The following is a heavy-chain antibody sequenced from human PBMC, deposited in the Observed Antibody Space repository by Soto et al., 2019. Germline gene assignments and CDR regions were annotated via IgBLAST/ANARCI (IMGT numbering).Heavy chain of an antibody. J-gene: IGHJ6*04. CDR3: AIWSNWNPLYYRGMDV. CDR2: IIPLHNTS. V-gene: IGHV1-69*06. Sequence: QVQLLQSGAEVKKPGSSVKVSCKVSGGAFTNYSLNWVRHAPGQGLEWLGGIIPLHNTSNYSLKLLGRGSVTADISSNTVYMHLSGLTSDDTATHYCAIWSNWNPLYYRGMDVXGXGTXVTVSS. CDR1: GGAFTNYS. D-gene: IGHD1-20*01.